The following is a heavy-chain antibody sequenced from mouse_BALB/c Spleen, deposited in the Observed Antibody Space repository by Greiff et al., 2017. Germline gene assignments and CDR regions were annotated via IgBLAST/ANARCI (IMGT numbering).Heavy chain of an antibody. CDR2: INPNNGGT. CDR3: ARQLDSLLRAMDY. J-gene: IGHJ4*01. V-gene: IGHV1-18*01. CDR1: GYTFTDYN. Sequence: EVKLVESGPELVKPGASVKIPCKASGYTFTDYNMDWVKQSHGKSLEWIGDINPNNGGTIYNQKFKGKATLTVDKSSSTAYMELRSLTSEDTAVYYCARQLDSLLRAMDYWGQGTSVTVSS. D-gene: IGHD1-2*01.